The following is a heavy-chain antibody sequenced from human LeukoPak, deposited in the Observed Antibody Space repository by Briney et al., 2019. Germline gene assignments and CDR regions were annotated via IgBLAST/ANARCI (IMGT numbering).Heavy chain of an antibody. V-gene: IGHV4-31*03. D-gene: IGHD6-13*01. CDR3: ARVREATIAPFFDY. J-gene: IGHJ4*02. CDR2: IYYSGST. Sequence: SETLSLTCTVSGDSISSGDYYWTWIRQHPGKGLEWIGCIYYSGSTYYNLSLKSRVIISADTSKNHFSLKLSSVTAADTAVYYCARVREATIAPFFDYWGQGVLVTVSS. CDR1: GDSISSGDYY.